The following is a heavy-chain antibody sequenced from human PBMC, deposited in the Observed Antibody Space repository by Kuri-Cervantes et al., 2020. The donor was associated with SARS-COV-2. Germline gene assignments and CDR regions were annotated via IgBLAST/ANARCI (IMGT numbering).Heavy chain of an antibody. D-gene: IGHD2-2*01. V-gene: IGHV4-38-2*02. CDR3: ARELGVPAATYFDY. J-gene: IGHJ4*02. Sequence: SETLSLTCSVSGYSISSGHCWGWIRQPPGKGLEWIGSVFYDGRTYYNPSLKSRVTISVDTSKNQFSLKLSSVTAADTAVYYCARELGVPAATYFDYWGQGTLVTVSS. CDR2: VFYDGRT. CDR1: GYSISSGHC.